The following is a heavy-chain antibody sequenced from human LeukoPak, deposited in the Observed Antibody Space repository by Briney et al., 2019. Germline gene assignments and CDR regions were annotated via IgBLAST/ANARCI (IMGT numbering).Heavy chain of an antibody. CDR1: GGPISSSSYY. CDR3: ARGPPYIVVVTAIGFFDY. Sequence: SETLSLTCTVSGGPISSSSYYWGWIRQPPGEGLEWIGSIYYNRNTCFNLSLRSRVTISVDTSKNQFSLKLISVTAADTAVYYCARGPPYIVVVTAIGFFDYWGQGTLVTVSS. J-gene: IGHJ4*02. CDR2: IYYNRNT. V-gene: IGHV4-39*02. D-gene: IGHD2-21*02.